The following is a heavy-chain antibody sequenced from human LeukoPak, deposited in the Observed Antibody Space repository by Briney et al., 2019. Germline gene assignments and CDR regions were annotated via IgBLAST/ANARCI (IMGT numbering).Heavy chain of an antibody. CDR2: IYSDNT. CDR1: GFTVSSNS. V-gene: IGHV3-53*01. CDR3: ARRRSGWNKRSWFDP. J-gene: IGHJ5*02. D-gene: IGHD1/OR15-1a*01. Sequence: GGSLRLSCTVSGFTVSSNSMSWVRQAPGKGLEWVSFIYSDNTHYSDSVKGRFTISRDNSKNTLYLQMNSLRAEDTAVYYCARRRSGWNKRSWFDPWGQGTLVTVSS.